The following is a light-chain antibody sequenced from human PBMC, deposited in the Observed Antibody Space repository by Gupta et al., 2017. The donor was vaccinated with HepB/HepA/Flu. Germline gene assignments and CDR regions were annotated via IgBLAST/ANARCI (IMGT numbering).Light chain of an antibody. CDR2: VNSDGRH. Sequence: QLVLTQSPSASASLGASVKLTCTLSHGHSNYAIAWHQQQPKKGPRYLMKVNSDGRHSKGDGIPDRFSGSSSGAERYLTISSLQSEDEADYYCQTWDTGIPHVVFGGGTNLTVL. CDR1: HGHSNYA. V-gene: IGLV4-69*01. J-gene: IGLJ2*01. CDR3: QTWDTGIPHVV.